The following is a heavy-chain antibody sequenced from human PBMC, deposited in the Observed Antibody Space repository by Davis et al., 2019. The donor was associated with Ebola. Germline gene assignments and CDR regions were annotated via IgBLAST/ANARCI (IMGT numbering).Heavy chain of an antibody. Sequence: GESLKISCAASGFSVSDKYMSWVRQAPGKGLEWVSVIYSDGRVYHADSVKGRFTISRDNSKNTVYLQMKSLRPEDTAVYYCAKHFCIRNTCYSDLFDYWGPGTRVTVSS. CDR1: GFSVSDKY. J-gene: IGHJ4*02. CDR3: AKHFCIRNTCYSDLFDY. D-gene: IGHD2-15*01. V-gene: IGHV3-66*02. CDR2: IYSDGRV.